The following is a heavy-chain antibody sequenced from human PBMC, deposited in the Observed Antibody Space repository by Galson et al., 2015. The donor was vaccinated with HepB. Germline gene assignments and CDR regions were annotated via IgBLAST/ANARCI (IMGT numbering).Heavy chain of an antibody. D-gene: IGHD4/OR15-4a*01. CDR3: AREPSAGAT. V-gene: IGHV3-7*03. CDR1: GFTFTRHW. CDR2: INEDGSEE. J-gene: IGHJ4*02. Sequence: SLRLSCAASGFTFTRHWMSWVRQAPVKGLEWVANINEDGSEENYVDSVKGRFTISRDNAKNSLYQQMNNLRAEDTALYYCAREPSAGATWGQGTLVTVSS.